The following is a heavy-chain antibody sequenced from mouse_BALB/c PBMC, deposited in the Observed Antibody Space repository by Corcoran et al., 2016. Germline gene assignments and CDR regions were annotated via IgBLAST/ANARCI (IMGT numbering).Heavy chain of an antibody. V-gene: IGHV9-1*02. D-gene: IGHD1-1*01. CDR3: ATLDGRSLYYFDY. CDR2: INTYTGEP. CDR1: GYTFTNYG. J-gene: IGHJ2*01. Sequence: QIQLVQSGPELKKPGETVKISCKASGYTFTNYGMNWVKQAPGKGLKWMGWINTYTGEPTYADDFKGRFAFSLETSASTAYLQINNLKNEDMATYFCATLDGRSLYYFDYWGQGTTLTVSS.